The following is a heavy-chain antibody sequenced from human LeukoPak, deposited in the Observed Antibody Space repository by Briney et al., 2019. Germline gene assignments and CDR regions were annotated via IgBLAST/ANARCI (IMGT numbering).Heavy chain of an antibody. D-gene: IGHD5-18*01. CDR3: ASGRGYSF. CDR1: GFPFSSYA. J-gene: IGHJ4*02. V-gene: IGHV3-64*04. CDR2: ISDSGGST. Sequence: GGSLRLSCSASGFPFSSYAMHWVRQAPGKGLEYVSAISDSGGSTYYADSVKGRFTISRDNSKNTLYLQMNNLRAEDTAVYYCASGRGYSFWGQGTLVTVSS.